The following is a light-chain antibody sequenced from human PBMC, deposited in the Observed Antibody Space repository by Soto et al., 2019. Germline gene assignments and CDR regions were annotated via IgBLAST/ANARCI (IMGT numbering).Light chain of an antibody. CDR1: SSNIGSNT. J-gene: IGLJ1*01. V-gene: IGLV1-44*01. CDR2: NNN. Sequence: QSVLTQPPSASGTPGQRVTISCSGSSSNIGSNTVNWYQQLPGTAPKLLIYNNNQRPSGVPDRFSDSKSGTSASLAISGLQSEDEADYYCAAWDDSLNGLVFGTGTKLTV. CDR3: AAWDDSLNGLV.